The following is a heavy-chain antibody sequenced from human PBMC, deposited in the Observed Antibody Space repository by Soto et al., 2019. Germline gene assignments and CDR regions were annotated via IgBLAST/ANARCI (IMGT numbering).Heavy chain of an antibody. V-gene: IGHV4-4*02. D-gene: IGHD6-13*01. Sequence: SETLSLTCAFSGDSIIGTHWWSWVRRPPGKGLEFIGETHHSRGTNYNPSLRSRVTMSLDKSKNQLSLILYSVTAADTGVYYCARYSAASGTYYFDYWGQGTLVTV. J-gene: IGHJ4*01. CDR1: GDSIIGTHW. CDR3: ARYSAASGTYYFDY. CDR2: THHSRGT.